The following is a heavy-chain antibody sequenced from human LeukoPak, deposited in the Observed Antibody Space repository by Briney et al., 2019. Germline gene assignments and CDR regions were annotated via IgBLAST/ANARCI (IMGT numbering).Heavy chain of an antibody. CDR2: ISGISNYK. Sequence: PGGSLRLSCAASGFTFSDYSMSWVRQAPGKGLEWVSSISGISNYKYYADSVKGRFTISRDNAKNSLYLQMNSLRAEDTAVYYCARGGGYCSSTSCSLNAFDIWGQGTMVTVSS. CDR1: GFTFSDYS. V-gene: IGHV3-21*01. D-gene: IGHD2-2*01. J-gene: IGHJ3*02. CDR3: ARGGGYCSSTSCSLNAFDI.